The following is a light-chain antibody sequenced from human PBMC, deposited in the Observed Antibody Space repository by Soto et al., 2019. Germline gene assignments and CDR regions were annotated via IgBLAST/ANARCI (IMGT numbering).Light chain of an antibody. CDR3: PQTFSTTIT. Sequence: GDRVTITCRASQTVRTYLNWYHQRRGKAPTLLIYAASSLPSSVQPRFSGAGSETECTRTINGLQPEDFATDYCPQTFSTTITFGQGTRLEIK. J-gene: IGKJ5*01. CDR1: QTVRTY. V-gene: IGKV1-39*01. CDR2: AAS.